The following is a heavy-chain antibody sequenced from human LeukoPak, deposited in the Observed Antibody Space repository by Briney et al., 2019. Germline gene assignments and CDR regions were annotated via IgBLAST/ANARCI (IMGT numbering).Heavy chain of an antibody. CDR3: ARLLTGDSYYFDY. CDR2: IYYSGST. D-gene: IGHD7-27*01. J-gene: IGHJ4*02. Sequence: PSETLSLTCTVSGGSISSSSYYWGWIRQPPGKGLEWIGSIYYSGSTYYNPSLKSRVTISVDTSKNQFSLKLSSVTAADTAVYYCARLLTGDSYYFDYWGQGTLVTVSS. CDR1: GGSISSSSYY. V-gene: IGHV4-39*01.